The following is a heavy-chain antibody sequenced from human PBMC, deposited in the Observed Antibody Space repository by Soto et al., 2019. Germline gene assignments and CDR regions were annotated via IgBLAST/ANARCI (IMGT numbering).Heavy chain of an antibody. V-gene: IGHV3-48*02. D-gene: IGHD6-19*01. CDR3: AREEAAVAGTDY. CDR2: ISSSSTI. Sequence: PGGSLRLSCAASGFTFSSYSMNWVRQAPGKGLEWVSYISSSSTIYYADSVKGRFTISRDNAKNSLYLQMNSLRDEDTAVYYCAREEAAVAGTDYWGQGTLVTVSS. J-gene: IGHJ4*02. CDR1: GFTFSSYS.